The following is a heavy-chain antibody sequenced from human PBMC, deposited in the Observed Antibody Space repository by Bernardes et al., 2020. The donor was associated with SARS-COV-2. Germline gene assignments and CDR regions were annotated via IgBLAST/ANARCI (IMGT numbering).Heavy chain of an antibody. D-gene: IGHD3-22*01. CDR1: GLTFTSSA. Sequence: ASVKVSCKASGLTFTSSAVHWVRQAPGKWLEWMGSFDPEDGEAIYAQKFLGRVTMTADTSTYTSYMELSSLRSDDTAFYYCTTSLSLIVVVYAFDIWGQGTTVIVSS. V-gene: IGHV1-24*01. J-gene: IGHJ3*02. CDR3: TTSLSLIVVVYAFDI. CDR2: FDPEDGEA.